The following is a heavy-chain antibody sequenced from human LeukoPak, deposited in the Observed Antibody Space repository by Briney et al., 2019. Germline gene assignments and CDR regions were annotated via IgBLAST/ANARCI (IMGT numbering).Heavy chain of an antibody. D-gene: IGHD3-3*01. V-gene: IGHV3-7*01. J-gene: IGHJ3*02. CDR1: GFTFSSYW. CDR2: IKQDGSEK. Sequence: GGSLRLSCAASGFTFSSYWMSWVRQAPGKGLEWVANIKQDGSEKYYVDSVKGRFTISRDNAKNSLYLQMNSLRAEDTAVYYCARDTITIFGVGDDAFDIWGQGTMVTASS. CDR3: ARDTITIFGVGDDAFDI.